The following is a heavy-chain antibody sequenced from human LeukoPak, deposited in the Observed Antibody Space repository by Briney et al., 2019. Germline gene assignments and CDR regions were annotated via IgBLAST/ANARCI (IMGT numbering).Heavy chain of an antibody. CDR3: ARTILTGYYRWVDY. J-gene: IGHJ4*02. D-gene: IGHD3-9*01. CDR1: GGSISSGGYY. CDR2: IYYSGST. V-gene: IGHV4-31*03. Sequence: SQTLSLTCTVSGGSISSGGYYWSWIRQHPGKGLEWIGYIYYSGSTYYNPSLKSRVTISVDTSKNQFSLKLSSVTAADTAVYYCARTILTGYYRWVDYWGQGTLVTASS.